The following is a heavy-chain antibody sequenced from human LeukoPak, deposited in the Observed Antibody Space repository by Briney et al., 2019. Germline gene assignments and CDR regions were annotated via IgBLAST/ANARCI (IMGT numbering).Heavy chain of an antibody. V-gene: IGHV3-23*01. Sequence: GGSLRLSCAASGFTFSSYAMSWVRQAPGKGLEWVSAISDSGDSTYYADSVKGRFTISRDNSKNTLYLQMDSLRAEDTVVYYCAKETSYTPWFDPWGQGTLVTVSS. CDR2: ISDSGDST. D-gene: IGHD2-2*02. CDR3: AKETSYTPWFDP. CDR1: GFTFSSYA. J-gene: IGHJ5*02.